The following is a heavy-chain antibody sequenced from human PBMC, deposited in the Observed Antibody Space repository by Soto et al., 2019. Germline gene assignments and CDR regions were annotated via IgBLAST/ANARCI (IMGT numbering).Heavy chain of an antibody. Sequence: PSETLSLTCAVSGGSISSDSYSWSWIRQPPGKGLEWIGYIYHSGSTDYNPSLKRRATISVDKSRNQFSLKLSSVSAADTAVYYCARVPVTIGYGMDVWGQGTTVTVSS. J-gene: IGHJ6*02. CDR1: GGSISSDSYS. CDR2: IYHSGST. D-gene: IGHD4-17*01. CDR3: ARVPVTIGYGMDV. V-gene: IGHV4-30-2*01.